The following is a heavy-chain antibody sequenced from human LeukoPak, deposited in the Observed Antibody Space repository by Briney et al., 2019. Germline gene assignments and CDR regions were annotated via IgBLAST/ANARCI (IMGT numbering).Heavy chain of an antibody. Sequence: SETLSLTCTVSGGSISSGDYYWTWIRQHPGKGLDRNGYMYHSGSTYYNPSLKSRVTISVDTYENQFYLKLTSVTAADTAMYYCARGGTTVANYYFDYWGQGTLVTVPS. V-gene: IGHV4-31*03. CDR2: MYHSGST. D-gene: IGHD4-23*01. CDR3: ARGGTTVANYYFDY. J-gene: IGHJ4*02. CDR1: GGSISSGDYY.